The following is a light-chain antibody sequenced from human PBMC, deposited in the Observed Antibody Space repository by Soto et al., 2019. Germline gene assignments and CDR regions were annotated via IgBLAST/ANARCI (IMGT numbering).Light chain of an antibody. CDR3: QQYHNWPIT. V-gene: IGKV3-15*01. Sequence: EIVMTQSPATLSVSPGESATLSCRASQSVNSHLAWYQQQPGQDPRMLMYDAYTRATGISARVSGSGSGTEVTLTISSLQSEECAVYYCQQYHNWPITFGQGTRLEI. CDR2: DAY. CDR1: QSVNSH. J-gene: IGKJ5*01.